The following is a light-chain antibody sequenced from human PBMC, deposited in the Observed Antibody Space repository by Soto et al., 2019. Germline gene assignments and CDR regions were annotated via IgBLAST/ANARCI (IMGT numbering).Light chain of an antibody. CDR2: AAS. CDR1: QSLNTY. V-gene: IGKV3-20*01. Sequence: EIVLTQSPGTLSLFPGERATLSCRASQSLNTYLAWYQQKPGQAPRLLIFAASSRATGVPDRFSGSGSGTNFTLTVSRLEPEDFAMYFCQQYGSSRTFGQGTKVEIK. J-gene: IGKJ1*01. CDR3: QQYGSSRT.